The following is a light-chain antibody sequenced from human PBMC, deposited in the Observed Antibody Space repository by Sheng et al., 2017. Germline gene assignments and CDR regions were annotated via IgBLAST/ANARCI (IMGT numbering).Light chain of an antibody. CDR3: QQYNDWPPIT. V-gene: IGKV3-15*01. CDR1: QSVSSN. Sequence: EIVLTQSPVTLSLSSGERATLSCRASQSVSSNLAWYQQKPGQAPRLLIYSASTRATGIPARFSGSGSGTEFTLTISSLESEDFAVYYCQQYNDWPPITFGQGTRLEIK. CDR2: SAS. J-gene: IGKJ5*01.